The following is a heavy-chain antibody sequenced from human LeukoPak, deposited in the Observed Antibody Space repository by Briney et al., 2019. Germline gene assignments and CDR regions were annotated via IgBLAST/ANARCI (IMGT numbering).Heavy chain of an antibody. D-gene: IGHD3-10*01. CDR3: ARVGSKGFDY. J-gene: IGHJ4*02. V-gene: IGHV3-7*03. CDR1: GLPFGSYG. CDR2: IKQDGSEK. Sequence: PGGSRGFSVAPPGLPFGSYGLSWVRRAQGKGLEWVANIKQDGSEKYYVDSVKGRFTISRDNAKNSLYLQMNSLRAEDTAVYYCARVGSKGFDYWGQGTLVTVSS.